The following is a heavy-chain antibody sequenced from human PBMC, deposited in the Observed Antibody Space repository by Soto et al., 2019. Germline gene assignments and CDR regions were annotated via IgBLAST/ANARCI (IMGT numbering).Heavy chain of an antibody. CDR2: IDPSDSYT. Sequence: GESLKISCKGPGYSVTSYWISGVRQMPGRGLEWMGRIDPSDSYTNYSPSFQGHVTISADKSISTAYLQWSSLKASDTAMYYCLVAGGYGMDVWGQGTTVTVSS. D-gene: IGHD2-2*01. CDR3: LVAGGYGMDV. J-gene: IGHJ6*02. CDR1: GYSVTSYW. V-gene: IGHV5-10-1*01.